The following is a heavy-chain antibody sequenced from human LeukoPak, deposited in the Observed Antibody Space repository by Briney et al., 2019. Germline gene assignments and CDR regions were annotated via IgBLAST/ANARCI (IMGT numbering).Heavy chain of an antibody. CDR2: INAGNGNT. Sequence: ASVKVSCKASGYTFTSYAMHWVRQAPGQRLEWMGWINAGNGNTKYSQKFQGRVTITRDTSASTAYMELSSLSSEDTAVYYCARDIVDTAMAPPFDYWGQGTLVTVSS. CDR3: ARDIVDTAMAPPFDY. V-gene: IGHV1-3*01. D-gene: IGHD5-18*01. J-gene: IGHJ4*02. CDR1: GYTFTSYA.